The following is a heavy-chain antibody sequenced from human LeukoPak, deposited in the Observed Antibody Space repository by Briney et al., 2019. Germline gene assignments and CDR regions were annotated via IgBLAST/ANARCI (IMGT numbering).Heavy chain of an antibody. V-gene: IGHV1-2*02. J-gene: IGHJ4*02. CDR1: GYTFTGYC. CDR3: ARDPGYKTLDY. D-gene: IGHD1-1*01. Sequence: GASVKVSCKTSGYTFTGYCLHWVRQAPGQGLECMGWININTGGTTYPQKFQGRVTMTRDTSISTAYMELSSLRSDDTAVYYCARDPGYKTLDYWGQGTLVTVSS. CDR2: ININTGGT.